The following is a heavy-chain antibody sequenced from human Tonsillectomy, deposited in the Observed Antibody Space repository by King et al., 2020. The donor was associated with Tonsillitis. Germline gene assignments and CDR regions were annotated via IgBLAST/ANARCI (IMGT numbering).Heavy chain of an antibody. V-gene: IGHV4-34*01. CDR2: ISHSGTT. J-gene: IGHJ4*02. Sequence: VQLPQWGAGLLKPSETLSLTCAVSGGSFSGYYWSWIRQPPGKGLEWIGEISHSGTTNYSPSLENRVTISVDTSKNQFSLKLSSVTAADTAVYYCARGFAGTTGLSDFWGQGTLVTVS. D-gene: IGHD4-17*01. CDR3: ARGFAGTTGLSDF. CDR1: GGSFSGYY.